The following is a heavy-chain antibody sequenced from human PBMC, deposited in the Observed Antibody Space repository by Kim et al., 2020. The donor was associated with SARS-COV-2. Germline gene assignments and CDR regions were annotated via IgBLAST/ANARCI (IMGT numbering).Heavy chain of an antibody. CDR1: GYSFTSYW. D-gene: IGHD3-16*02. CDR3: ARQNRTDYDYVWGSYRYYQPPDYYGMDV. Sequence: GESLKISCKGSGYSFTSYWIGWVRQMPGKGLEWMGIIYPGDSDTRYSPSFQGQVTISADKSISTAYLQWSSLKASDTAMYYCARQNRTDYDYVWGSYRYYQPPDYYGMDVWGQGTTVTVSS. J-gene: IGHJ6*02. CDR2: IYPGDSDT. V-gene: IGHV5-51*01.